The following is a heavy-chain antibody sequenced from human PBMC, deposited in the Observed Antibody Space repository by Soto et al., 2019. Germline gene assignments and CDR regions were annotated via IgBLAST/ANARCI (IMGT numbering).Heavy chain of an antibody. CDR1: GGSFSGYY. D-gene: IGHD2-2*01. Sequence: SETLSLTCAVYGGSFSGYYWSWIRQPPGKGLEWIGEINHSGSTNYNPSLKSRVTISVDTSKNQFSLKLSSVTAADTAVYYCARGVRYCSSTSCAYYYYYMDVWGKGTTVTVSS. V-gene: IGHV4-34*01. CDR3: ARGVRYCSSTSCAYYYYYMDV. J-gene: IGHJ6*03. CDR2: INHSGST.